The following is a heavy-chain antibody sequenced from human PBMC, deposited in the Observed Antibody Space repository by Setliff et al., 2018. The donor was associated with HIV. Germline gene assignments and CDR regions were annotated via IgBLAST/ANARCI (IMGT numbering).Heavy chain of an antibody. CDR2: VSTYNGHT. V-gene: IGHV1-18*04. CDR1: GYTFTTSG. Sequence: ASVKVSCQASGYTFTTSGINWVRQAPGQGLEWMGWVSTYNGHTNYPQHLQGRVTMTTNTSTGTAYLELRSLRSDDTAMYYCARPLDSGSYPYDAFAFWGLGTMVTVSS. J-gene: IGHJ3*01. CDR3: ARPLDSGSYPYDAFAF. D-gene: IGHD1-26*01.